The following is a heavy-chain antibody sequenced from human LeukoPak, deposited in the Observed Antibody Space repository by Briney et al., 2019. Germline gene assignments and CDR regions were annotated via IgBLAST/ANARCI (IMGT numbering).Heavy chain of an antibody. CDR3: AASITMFDY. J-gene: IGHJ4*02. V-gene: IGHV3-7*02. CDR2: IKEDGSVK. Sequence: PGGSLRLSCAASGFTFSRYWMSWVRQAPGKGLEWVANIKEDGSVKYYVESVKGRFTISRDNAKNSLYLQMNSLRAEDTAVYYCAASITMFDYWGQGTLVIVSS. CDR1: GFTFSRYW. D-gene: IGHD3-10*01.